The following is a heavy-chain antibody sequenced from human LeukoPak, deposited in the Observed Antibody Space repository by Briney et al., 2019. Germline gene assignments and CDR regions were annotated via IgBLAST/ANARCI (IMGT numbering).Heavy chain of an antibody. CDR3: ARDPPRDYDYVWGGRGAFDI. D-gene: IGHD3-16*01. J-gene: IGHJ3*02. Sequence: SQTLSLTRTVSGGSISSGGYYWSWIRQHPGKGLEWIGYIYYSGSTYYNPSLKSRVTISVDTSKNQFSLKLSSVTAADTAVYYCARDPPRDYDYVWGGRGAFDIWGQGTMVTVSS. CDR2: IYYSGST. CDR1: GGSISSGGYY. V-gene: IGHV4-31*03.